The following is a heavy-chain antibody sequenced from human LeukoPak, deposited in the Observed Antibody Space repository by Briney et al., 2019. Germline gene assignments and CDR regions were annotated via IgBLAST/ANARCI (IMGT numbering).Heavy chain of an antibody. CDR3: ARERPPGDSSNWFLEGYFDI. J-gene: IGHJ4*02. D-gene: IGHD6-13*01. Sequence: SVKVSCKASGGTFSSYAITWVRQAPGQGLEWMGKIIPIFGTANYAQKFQGRVTITTDESTSTAYMELSTLRSDDTVVYYCARERPPGDSSNWFLEGYFDIWGQGTLVTVSS. CDR2: IIPIFGTA. CDR1: GGTFSSYA. V-gene: IGHV1-69*05.